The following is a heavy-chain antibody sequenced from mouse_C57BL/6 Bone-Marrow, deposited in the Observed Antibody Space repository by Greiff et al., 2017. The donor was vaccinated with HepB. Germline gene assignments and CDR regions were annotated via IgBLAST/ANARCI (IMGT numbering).Heavy chain of an antibody. CDR1: GFTFSDFY. J-gene: IGHJ3*01. V-gene: IGHV7-1*01. CDR3: ARDAPEGIWFAY. CDR2: SRNKANDYTT. Sequence: DVMLVESGGGLVQSGRSLRLSCATSGFTFSDFYMEWVRQAPGKGLEWIAASRNKANDYTTEYSASVKGRFIASRATSQSILYLQMKALSAEDTAIYYCARDAPEGIWFAYWGQGTLVTVSA.